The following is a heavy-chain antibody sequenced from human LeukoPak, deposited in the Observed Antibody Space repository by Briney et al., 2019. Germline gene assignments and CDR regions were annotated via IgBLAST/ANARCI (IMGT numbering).Heavy chain of an antibody. CDR2: IYYSGST. CDR1: GGSISSGDYY. J-gene: IGHJ2*01. CDR3: ARVNVDIVENWYFDL. D-gene: IGHD5-12*01. V-gene: IGHV4-30-4*01. Sequence: PSETLSLTCTVSGGSISSGDYYWSWIRQPPGKGLEWIGYIYYSGSTYYNPSLKSRVTISVDTSKNQFSLKLSSVTAADTAVYYCARVNVDIVENWYFDLWGRGTLVTVSS.